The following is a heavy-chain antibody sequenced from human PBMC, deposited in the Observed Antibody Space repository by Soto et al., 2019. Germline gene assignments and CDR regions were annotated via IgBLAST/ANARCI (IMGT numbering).Heavy chain of an antibody. CDR3: ASPAGPRHYYFHPMDV. J-gene: IGHJ6*02. V-gene: IGHV1-69*13. Sequence: GASVQVSCQACGGSFSNSALSWVRQAPGQGLEWMGGIIPTFGTADYAQRFQGRVTITADESTSTAYIELISLRSEDTAVYFCASPAGPRHYYFHPMDVWGQGTTVTVSS. CDR1: GGSFSNSA. CDR2: IIPTFGTA.